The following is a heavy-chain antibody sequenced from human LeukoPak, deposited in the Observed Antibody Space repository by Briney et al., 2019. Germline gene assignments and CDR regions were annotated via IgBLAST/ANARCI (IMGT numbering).Heavy chain of an antibody. CDR1: GFTVSSNY. D-gene: IGHD3-16*01. Sequence: GGSLRLSCAASGFTVSSNYMNWVRQAPGKGLDWVSMIYSGGSTNYADSVKGRFTISRDSSKNTLYLQMNSLRAEDTAVYYCVTRLAWGQGTLVTVSS. J-gene: IGHJ5*02. V-gene: IGHV3-53*01. CDR2: IYSGGST. CDR3: VTRLA.